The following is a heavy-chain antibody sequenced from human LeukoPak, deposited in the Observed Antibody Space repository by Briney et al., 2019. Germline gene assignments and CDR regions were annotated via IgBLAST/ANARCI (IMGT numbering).Heavy chain of an antibody. D-gene: IGHD3-9*01. CDR2: IRYDGSNK. CDR3: AKDGPDYDILTGYYNVYYYYYYMDV. V-gene: IGHV3-30*02. Sequence: PGGSLRLSCAASGFTFSSYGMHWVRQAPGKGLEWVAFIRYDGSNKYYADSVKGRFTISRDNSKNTLYLQMNSLRAEDTAVYYCAKDGPDYDILTGYYNVYYYYYYMDVWGKGTTVTISS. CDR1: GFTFSSYG. J-gene: IGHJ6*03.